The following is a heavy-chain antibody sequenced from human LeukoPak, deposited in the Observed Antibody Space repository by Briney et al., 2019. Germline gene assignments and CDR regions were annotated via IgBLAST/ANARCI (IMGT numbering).Heavy chain of an antibody. D-gene: IGHD6-19*01. J-gene: IGHJ4*02. CDR1: GYSISSGYC. Sequence: SETLSLTCTVSGYSISSGYCWGWIRQPPGKGLEWIGSIYHSGSTYYNPSLKSRVTISVDTSKNQFSLKLSSVTAADTAVYYCARDAAVAGTTAIDYWGQGTLVTVSS. CDR3: ARDAAVAGTTAIDY. CDR2: IYHSGST. V-gene: IGHV4-38-2*02.